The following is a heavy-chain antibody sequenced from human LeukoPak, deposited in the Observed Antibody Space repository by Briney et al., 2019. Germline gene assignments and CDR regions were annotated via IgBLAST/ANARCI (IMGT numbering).Heavy chain of an antibody. CDR3: AKDLFTVTSTPYDY. CDR1: GFTFSSYA. Sequence: GSLRLSCAASGFTFSSYAMNWVRQAPGKGLEWVSTISGSGESTYYADSVKGRFTISRDNTKKTMYLQMNSLRAEDTAVYYCAKDLFTVTSTPYDYWGQGTLVTVSS. D-gene: IGHD4-17*01. CDR2: ISGSGEST. V-gene: IGHV3-23*01. J-gene: IGHJ4*02.